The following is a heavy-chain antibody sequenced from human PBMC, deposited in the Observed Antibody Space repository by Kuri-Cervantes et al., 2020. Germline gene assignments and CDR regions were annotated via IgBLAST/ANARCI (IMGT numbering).Heavy chain of an antibody. CDR3: ARGGKWLDM. V-gene: IGHV3-7*01. J-gene: IGHJ3*02. CDR2: IKQDGSEK. CDR1: GFSFSSYG. D-gene: IGHD6-19*01. Sequence: GESLKISCAASGFSFSSYGMSWVRQAPGKGLEWVANIKQDGSEKYYVDSVKGRFTISRDNTRNSVYLQMNSLRGEDTAVYYCARGGKWLDMWGRGTLVTVSS.